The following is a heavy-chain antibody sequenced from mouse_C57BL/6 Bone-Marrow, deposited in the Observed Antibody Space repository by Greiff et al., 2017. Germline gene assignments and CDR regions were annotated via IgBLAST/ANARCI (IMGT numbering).Heavy chain of an antibody. J-gene: IGHJ2*01. CDR1: GFTFSDYY. CDR3: ARAHYGPFDY. Sequence: EVNLVESEGGLVQPGSSMKLSCTASGFTFSDYYMAWVRQVPEKGLEWVANINYDGSSTYYLDSLKSRFIISRDNAKNILYLQMSSLKSEDTATYYCARAHYGPFDYWGQGTTLTVSS. V-gene: IGHV5-16*01. D-gene: IGHD1-1*02. CDR2: INYDGSST.